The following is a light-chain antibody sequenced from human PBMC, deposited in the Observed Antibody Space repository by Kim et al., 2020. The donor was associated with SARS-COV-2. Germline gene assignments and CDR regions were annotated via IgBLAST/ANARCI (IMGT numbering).Light chain of an antibody. CDR2: SNN. CDR3: AAWDDSLNGWV. Sequence: GQRVTTYCSGSRPKIGCNAVNWYQQLPGTAPKLLIYSNNQRPSGVPDRFAGCKSGTSASLAISGLQSEDEADYYCAAWDDSLNGWVFGGGTQLTVL. CDR1: RPKIGCNA. V-gene: IGLV1-44*01. J-gene: IGLJ3*02.